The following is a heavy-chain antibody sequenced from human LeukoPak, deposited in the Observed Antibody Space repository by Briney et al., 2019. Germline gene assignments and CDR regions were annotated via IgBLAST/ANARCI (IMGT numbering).Heavy chain of an antibody. D-gene: IGHD1-26*01. J-gene: IGHJ4*02. CDR1: GYTFTGYY. CDR2: INPNSGGT. V-gene: IGHV1-2*02. CDR3: ARGRGSYYPFDY. Sequence: ASVKVSCKASGYTFTGYYIHWVRQAPGQGLEWMGWINPNSGGTNYAQKFQGRVTMTRDTSISTAYMELSRLRSDDTAVYYCARGRGSYYPFDYWSQGTLVTVSS.